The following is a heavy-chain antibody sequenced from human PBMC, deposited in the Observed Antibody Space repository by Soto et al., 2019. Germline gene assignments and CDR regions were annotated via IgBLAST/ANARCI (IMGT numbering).Heavy chain of an antibody. D-gene: IGHD2-2*01. Sequence: ASVKVSCKASGYTFTSYALHWVRQAPGQRLEWMGWINGGNGNTKYSQKVQGRVTITRDTSANIAYMELSSLRSEDTAVYYCARARYCSTSSCYGRWYNFHYLIDVSGKGTTVTGCS. CDR2: INGGNGNT. V-gene: IGHV1-3*01. CDR3: ARARYCSTSSCYGRWYNFHYLIDV. CDR1: GYTFTSYA. J-gene: IGHJ6*03.